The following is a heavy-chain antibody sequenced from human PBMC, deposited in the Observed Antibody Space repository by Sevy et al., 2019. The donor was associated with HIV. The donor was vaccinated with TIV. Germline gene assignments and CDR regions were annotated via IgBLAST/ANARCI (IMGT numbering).Heavy chain of an antibody. Sequence: SETLSLTCAVYGGPFGGYYWSWIRQVPGKGLEWIGEISHSGSTIYNPSFKRRVSISVGTPKNQLALNLRSVTAADTAVYYCALEAGISGTGTARGVFDYWGRGILVTVSS. CDR3: ALEAGISGTGTARGVFDY. J-gene: IGHJ4*02. CDR1: GGPFGGYY. D-gene: IGHD1-20*01. CDR2: ISHSGST. V-gene: IGHV4-34*01.